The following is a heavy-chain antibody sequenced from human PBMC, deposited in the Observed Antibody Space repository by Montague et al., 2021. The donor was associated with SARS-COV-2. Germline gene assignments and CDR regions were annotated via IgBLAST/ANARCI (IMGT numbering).Heavy chain of an antibody. CDR2: ISYDGSIQ. V-gene: IGHV3-30*04. Sequence: SLRLSCAASGFTFNDYSFHWVRQAPGKGLQWVAVISYDGSIQRYADSVKGRFTISKDSSKNTLYLQMDSLTTEDTAVYFCARYGGVFWFRASVAQVPDWGQGILVTVSS. D-gene: IGHD3-10*01. CDR3: ARYGGVFWFRASVAQVPD. CDR1: GFTFNDYS. J-gene: IGHJ4*02.